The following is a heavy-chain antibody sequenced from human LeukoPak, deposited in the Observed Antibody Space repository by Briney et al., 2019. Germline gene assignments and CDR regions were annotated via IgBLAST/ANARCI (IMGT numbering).Heavy chain of an antibody. CDR2: IVPLFGPP. V-gene: IGHV1-69*05. CDR1: GGTFSSFA. CDR3: ARGGAFDI. J-gene: IGHJ3*02. Sequence: SVKVSCKTSGGTFSSFAINWVRHAPRQGLEWLGGIVPLFGPPNYAQKFQARLTITTDASTSTAYMELSSLTSEDTAFYYCARGGAFDIWGHGTLVTVSS.